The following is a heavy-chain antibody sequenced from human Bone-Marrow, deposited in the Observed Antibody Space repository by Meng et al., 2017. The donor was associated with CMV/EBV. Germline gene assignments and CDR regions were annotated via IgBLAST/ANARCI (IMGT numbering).Heavy chain of an antibody. Sequence: SVKVSCKASGGTFSSYAISWVRQAPGQGLEWMGGIIPIFGTANYAQKFQGRVTITTDESTSTAYMELSSLRSEDTAVYYCAREYCSSTSCYGMDVWGQGTTVTVSS. CDR1: GGTFSSYA. D-gene: IGHD2-2*01. CDR2: IIPIFGTA. V-gene: IGHV1-69*05. CDR3: AREYCSSTSCYGMDV. J-gene: IGHJ6*02.